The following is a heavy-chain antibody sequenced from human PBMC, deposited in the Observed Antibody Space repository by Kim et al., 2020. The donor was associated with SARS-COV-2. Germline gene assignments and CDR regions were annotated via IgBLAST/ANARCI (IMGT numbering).Heavy chain of an antibody. J-gene: IGHJ4*01. CDR3: ARSRGLDY. CDR2: INQDGTEK. D-gene: IGHD6-13*01. Sequence: GGSLRLSCAASGFSFRTYLMSWVRQAPGKGLESVASINQDGTEKFYVDSVKGRFTISRDNAKNSLSLQMNSLRAEDTAVYYCARSRGLDYWGQEPWSPSPQ. CDR1: GFSFRTYL. V-gene: IGHV3-7*01.